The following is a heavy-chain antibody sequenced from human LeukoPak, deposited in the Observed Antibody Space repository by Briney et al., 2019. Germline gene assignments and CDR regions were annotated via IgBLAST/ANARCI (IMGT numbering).Heavy chain of an antibody. J-gene: IGHJ4*02. Sequence: GGSLRLSCAASGFTFSSYSMNWVRQAPGKGLEWVSSISSSSYIYYADSVKGRFTISRDNAKNSLYLQMNSLRAEDTAVYYCARDRYCSRTSCYDYWGQGTLVTVSS. CDR3: ARDRYCSRTSCYDY. CDR2: ISSSSYI. V-gene: IGHV3-21*01. CDR1: GFTFSSYS. D-gene: IGHD2-2*01.